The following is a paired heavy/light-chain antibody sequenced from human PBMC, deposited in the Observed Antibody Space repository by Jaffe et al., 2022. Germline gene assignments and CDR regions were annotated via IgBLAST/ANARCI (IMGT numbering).Light chain of an antibody. Sequence: QAVLTQPASLSASPGASASLTCTLRSGINVSTYRIYWYQQKPGSPPQYLLRYKSDSDKQQGSGVPSRFSGSKDGSANAGTLLISGLQSEDEADYYCMTWHSSAWVFGGGTKLTVL. J-gene: IGLJ3*02. CDR1: SGINVSTYR. V-gene: IGLV5-45*01. CDR2: YKSDSDK. CDR3: MTWHSSAWV.
Heavy chain of an antibody. D-gene: IGHD2-15*01. CDR3: ANLGFCSGGSCYGPPGVFDI. J-gene: IGHJ3*02. V-gene: IGHV3-23*01. Sequence: EVQLLESGGGLVQPGGSLRLSCAASGFTFSSYAMSWVRQAPGKGLEWVSAVSSSGGSTYYADSVKGRFTISRDNSKNTLYLQMNSLKAEDTAVYYCANLGFCSGGSCYGPPGVFDIWGQGTMVTVSS. CDR2: VSSSGGST. CDR1: GFTFSSYA.